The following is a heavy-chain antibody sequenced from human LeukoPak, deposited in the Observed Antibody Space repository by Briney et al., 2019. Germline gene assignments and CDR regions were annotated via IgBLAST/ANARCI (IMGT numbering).Heavy chain of an antibody. CDR2: IKQDGSAK. J-gene: IGHJ6*03. Sequence: GGSLRLSCTASGFTFSSYWMSWVRQAPGKGLEWVANIKQDGSAKYYVDSVKDRFTISRDNSKNTLYLQMNSLRAEDTAVYYCAKDHYGDYYYYMEVWGKGTTVTVSS. CDR3: AKDHYGDYYYYMEV. D-gene: IGHD4-17*01. V-gene: IGHV3-7*03. CDR1: GFTFSSYW.